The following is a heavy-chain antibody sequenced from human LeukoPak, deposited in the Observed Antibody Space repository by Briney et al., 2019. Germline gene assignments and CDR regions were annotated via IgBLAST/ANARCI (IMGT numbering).Heavy chain of an antibody. CDR1: GGTFSSYP. CDR3: ARDREGWDGKSYFYMDV. J-gene: IGHJ6*03. Sequence: SVKVSCKASGGTFSSYPISWVRQAPGQGLEWMGGIIPIFGTAKYAQKFQGRVTITTDESTSTVYMELSSLRSEDTAVYYCARDREGWDGKSYFYMDVWGKGTTVTVSS. V-gene: IGHV1-69*05. D-gene: IGHD1-26*01. CDR2: IIPIFGTA.